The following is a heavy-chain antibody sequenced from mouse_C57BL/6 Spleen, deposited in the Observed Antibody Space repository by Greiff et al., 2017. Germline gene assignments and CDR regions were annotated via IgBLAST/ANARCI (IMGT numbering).Heavy chain of an antibody. Sequence: VQLQQSGPELVKPGASVKMSCKASGYTFTDYNMHWVKRSHGKSLEWIGYINPNNGGTSYNQKFKGKATLTVNKSSSTAYMELRSLTSEDSAVYYCARDVTTVVAPVDYWGQGTTLTVSS. CDR2: INPNNGGT. J-gene: IGHJ2*01. D-gene: IGHD1-1*01. CDR1: GYTFTDYN. CDR3: ARDVTTVVAPVDY. V-gene: IGHV1-22*01.